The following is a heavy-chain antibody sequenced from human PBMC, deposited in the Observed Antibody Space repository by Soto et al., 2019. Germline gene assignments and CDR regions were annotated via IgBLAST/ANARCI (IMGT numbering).Heavy chain of an antibody. V-gene: IGHV1-18*01. CDR1: GYTFSKYG. Sequence: QVQLVQSGPEVKKPGASVKVSCQASGYTFSKYGISWVRQAPGQGLEWMGWINSYDGDTNDAQKFQGRVTMTTDTATSTAYMEVRSLRSEDTAVYYCATMGVVVPPTIAYYFYYMDVWGKGTTVTVSS. J-gene: IGHJ6*03. CDR3: ATMGVVVPPTIAYYFYYMDV. D-gene: IGHD2-2*01. CDR2: INSYDGDT.